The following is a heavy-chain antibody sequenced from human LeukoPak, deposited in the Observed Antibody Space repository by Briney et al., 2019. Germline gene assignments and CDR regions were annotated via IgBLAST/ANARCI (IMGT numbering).Heavy chain of an antibody. CDR1: GYTLTKYA. CDR2: IDINTGNP. D-gene: IGHD4-17*01. CDR3: VRDNFDARVTTFDL. V-gene: IGHV7-4-1*02. Sequence: ASVKVSCKASGYTLTKYAMNWVRQAPGQGPEWMGWIDINTGNPTYAQGFTGRFVFSLDTSVSTAYLQIRRLQADDTAVYYCVRDNFDARVTTFDLWGQGTLVTVSS. J-gene: IGHJ4*02.